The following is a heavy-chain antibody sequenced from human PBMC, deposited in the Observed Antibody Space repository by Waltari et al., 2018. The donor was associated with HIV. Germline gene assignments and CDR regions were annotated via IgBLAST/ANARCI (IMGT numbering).Heavy chain of an antibody. V-gene: IGHV3-15*01. CDR1: GFDFKKYW. Sequence: EVQLVESGGGLVKPGESLRVSCAASGFDFKKYWMSWFRQAPEKGLEWVGRIKSKQRCGTVDYAAPVKGRFTISRDDSKNMMYLQMDSLESEDTAVYYCTTGSSGAEDYWGQGTLVTVSS. D-gene: IGHD3-22*01. CDR2: IKSKQRCGTV. CDR3: TTGSSGAEDY. J-gene: IGHJ4*02.